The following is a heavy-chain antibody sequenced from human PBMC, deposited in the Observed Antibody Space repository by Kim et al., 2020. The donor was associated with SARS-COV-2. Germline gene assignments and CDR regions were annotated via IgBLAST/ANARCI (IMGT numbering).Heavy chain of an antibody. Sequence: GGSLRLSCAASGFTFSSCNMNWVRQAPGKGLEWVSYISTSSSTIYYADSVKGRFTISRDNAKNSLYLQMNSLRAEDTAVYYCAIGGNAGPFDYWGQGTLVTVSS. CDR2: ISTSSSTI. D-gene: IGHD6-13*01. J-gene: IGHJ4*02. CDR3: AIGGNAGPFDY. V-gene: IGHV3-48*04. CDR1: GFTFSSCN.